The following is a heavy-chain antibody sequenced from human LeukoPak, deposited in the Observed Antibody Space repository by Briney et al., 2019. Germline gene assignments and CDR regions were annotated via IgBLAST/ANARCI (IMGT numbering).Heavy chain of an antibody. CDR2: INPNSGGT. CDR3: ARESSGQYYFDY. V-gene: IGHV1-2*02. D-gene: IGHD6-19*01. CDR1: GYTFTGYY. Sequence: GASVEVSCKASGYTFTGYYMHWVRQAPGQGLEWMGWINPNSGGTNYAQKFQGRVTMTRDTSISTAYMELSRLRSDDTAVYYCARESSGQYYFDYWGQGTLVTVSS. J-gene: IGHJ4*02.